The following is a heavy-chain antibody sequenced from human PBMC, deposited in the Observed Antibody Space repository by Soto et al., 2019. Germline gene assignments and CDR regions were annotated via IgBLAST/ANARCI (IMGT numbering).Heavy chain of an antibody. CDR1: GHTPTRHG. Sequence: ASVKVSCKASGHTPTRHGFSWVRQAPGQGLEWMGWISVYNGDTNYSPSLQGRVTLTTDTSTSTVYMELRSLRSDDTAVYYCARKPTGIGLDIWGQGTMVTVSS. D-gene: IGHD6-13*01. CDR2: ISVYNGDT. J-gene: IGHJ3*02. CDR3: ARKPTGIGLDI. V-gene: IGHV1-18*01.